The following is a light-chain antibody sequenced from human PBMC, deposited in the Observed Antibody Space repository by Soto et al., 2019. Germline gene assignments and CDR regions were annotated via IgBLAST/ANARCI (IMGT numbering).Light chain of an antibody. J-gene: IGLJ1*01. CDR2: EVT. Sequence: QSALTQPRSVSGSPGQSVTISCTGTSSDVGGYNYVSWYQQHPGKAPKLMIYEVTNRPSAVSNRFSGSKSGNTASLTISGLQAEDEADYYCSSYTSHNTSPWVFGTGTKVTVL. V-gene: IGLV2-14*01. CDR1: SSDVGGYNY. CDR3: SSYTSHNTSPWV.